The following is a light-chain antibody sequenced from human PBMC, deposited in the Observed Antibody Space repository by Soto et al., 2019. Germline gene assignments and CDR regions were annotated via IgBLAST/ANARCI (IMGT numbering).Light chain of an antibody. CDR3: QQYNSDSST. V-gene: IGKV1-5*03. Sequence: DIQMTQSPSTLSASVGDRVTITCRASQSISSWLAWYQQKPGKAPRLLIYKASSLESGVPSRFSGSGSGTEFTLTISSLQPDDFATYYCQQYNSDSSTFGQGTKVEMK. J-gene: IGKJ1*01. CDR2: KAS. CDR1: QSISSW.